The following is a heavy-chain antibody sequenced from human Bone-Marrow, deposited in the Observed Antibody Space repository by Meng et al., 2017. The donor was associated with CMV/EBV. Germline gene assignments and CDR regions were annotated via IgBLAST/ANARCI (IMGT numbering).Heavy chain of an antibody. Sequence: ASVKVSCKASGGTFSSYAISWVRQAPGQGLEWMGWMNPNSGNTGYAQKFQGRVTITRNTSISTAYMELSSLRPEDTAVYYCARPWGRRTARYYYYGMDVWGQGTTVTVSS. D-gene: IGHD3-16*01. CDR1: GGTFSSYA. CDR3: ARPWGRRTARYYYYGMDV. J-gene: IGHJ6*02. CDR2: MNPNSGNT. V-gene: IGHV1-8*03.